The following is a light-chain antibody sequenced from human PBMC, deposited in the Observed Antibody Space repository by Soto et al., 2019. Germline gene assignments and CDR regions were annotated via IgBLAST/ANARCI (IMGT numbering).Light chain of an antibody. CDR1: SSNIEKNV. Sequence: QSVLTQPPSVSEAPRQRVTISCSGNSSNIEKNVVTWYHQLPGKFPNLLIYFDVLLPSGISYLFSGSSSGTAASLAFSGLQSEDEADYYCSAWDDSFNAHVFGTGTKVTVL. V-gene: IGLV1-36*01. CDR2: FDV. J-gene: IGLJ1*01. CDR3: SAWDDSFNAHV.